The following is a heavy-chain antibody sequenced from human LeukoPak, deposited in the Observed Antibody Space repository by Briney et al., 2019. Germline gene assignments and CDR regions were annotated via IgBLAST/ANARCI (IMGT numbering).Heavy chain of an antibody. V-gene: IGHV3-74*01. CDR3: ARESSDWFSDAFDI. CDR2: INSDGNRT. Sequence: GGSLRLSCVASGFTFDDYGISWVRQAPGKGLVWVSRINSDGNRTNYADFVKGRFTISRDNAKNTLYVQINSLRAEDTAVYYCARESSDWFSDAFDIWGQGTVVTVSS. CDR1: GFTFDDYG. J-gene: IGHJ3*02. D-gene: IGHD6-19*01.